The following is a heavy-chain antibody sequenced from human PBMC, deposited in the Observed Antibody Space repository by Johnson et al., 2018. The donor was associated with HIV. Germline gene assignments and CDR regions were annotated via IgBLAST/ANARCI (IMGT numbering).Heavy chain of an antibody. J-gene: IGHJ3*02. CDR1: GFTFSSYA. D-gene: IGHD1-1*01. CDR3: ARGDGYRRGFDI. Sequence: QVQLVESGGGVVQPGRSLRLSCAASGFTFSSYAMHWVRQAPGKGLEWVAVISYDGSNKYYADSVKGRFTISRDNDKNSLYLQMNSLRAEDTAVYYCARGDGYRRGFDIWGQGTMVTVSS. CDR2: ISYDGSNK. V-gene: IGHV3-30*04.